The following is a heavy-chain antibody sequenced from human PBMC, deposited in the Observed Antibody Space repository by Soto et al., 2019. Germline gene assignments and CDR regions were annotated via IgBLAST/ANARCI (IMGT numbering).Heavy chain of an antibody. V-gene: IGHV3-23*01. Sequence: EVQLLESGGALVQPGGSLRLSCAASGFTFSSYDMTWVRQAPGKGLEWVSGISGSGGSTYYADSVKGRFTISRDNSKNTLYLQMNSLRAEDTAVYYFAKGWGDYWGQGTLVTVSS. D-gene: IGHD3-16*01. CDR1: GFTFSSYD. CDR2: ISGSGGST. J-gene: IGHJ4*02. CDR3: AKGWGDY.